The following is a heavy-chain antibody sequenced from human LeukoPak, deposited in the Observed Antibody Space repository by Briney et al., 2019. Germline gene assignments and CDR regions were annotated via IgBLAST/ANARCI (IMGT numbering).Heavy chain of an antibody. D-gene: IGHD3-22*01. CDR3: AKGNYDSSGYYYYFDY. J-gene: IGHJ4*02. Sequence: GSLRLSCAASGFTFSSYAMSWVRQAPGKGLEWVSAISGSGGSTYYADSVKGRFTISRDNSKNTLYLQMNSLRAEDTAVYYCAKGNYDSSGYYYYFDYWGQGTLVTVSS. V-gene: IGHV3-23*01. CDR1: GFTFSSYA. CDR2: ISGSGGST.